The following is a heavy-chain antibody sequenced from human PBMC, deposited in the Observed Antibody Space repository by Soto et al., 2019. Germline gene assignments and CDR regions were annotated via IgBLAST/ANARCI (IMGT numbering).Heavy chain of an antibody. J-gene: IGHJ5*02. CDR1: GFTFSSYS. CDR2: ISSSSSTI. V-gene: IGHV3-48*02. Sequence: GGSLRLSCAASGFTFSSYSMNWVRQAPGKGLEWVSYISSSSSTIYYADSVKGRFTISRDNAKNSLYLQMNSLRDEDTAVYYCARDPAYYYDSSGTNWFDPWGQGTLVTVSS. CDR3: ARDPAYYYDSSGTNWFDP. D-gene: IGHD3-22*01.